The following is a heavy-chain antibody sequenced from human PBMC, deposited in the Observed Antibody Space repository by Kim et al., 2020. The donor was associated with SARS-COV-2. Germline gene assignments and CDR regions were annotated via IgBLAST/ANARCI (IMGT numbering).Heavy chain of an antibody. CDR2: IKYDGSNK. V-gene: IGHV3-7*01. CDR1: GFTVSKSW. Sequence: GGSLRLSCAASGFTVSKSWMTWVRQAPGRGLEWVANIKYDGSNKYCVDSVKGRFTISRENAKNSLYLQMNSLRVEDTALYYCARDFPGGALDVWGKGTTVTVSS. D-gene: IGHD2-8*02. J-gene: IGHJ6*04. CDR3: ARDFPGGALDV.